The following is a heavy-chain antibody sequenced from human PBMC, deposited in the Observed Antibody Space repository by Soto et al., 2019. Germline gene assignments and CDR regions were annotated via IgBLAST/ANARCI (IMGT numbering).Heavy chain of an antibody. CDR3: ARDNGLAGSFAP. Sequence: GGSLRLSCAASGFTFSSYSMNWVRQAPGKGLEWVSSISSSSSYIYYADSVQGRFTISRDNAKNSLYLQMNSLGAEDTAVYYCARDNGLAGSFAPWGQGTLVTVSS. CDR2: ISSSSSYI. J-gene: IGHJ5*02. D-gene: IGHD2-21*01. V-gene: IGHV3-21*01. CDR1: GFTFSSYS.